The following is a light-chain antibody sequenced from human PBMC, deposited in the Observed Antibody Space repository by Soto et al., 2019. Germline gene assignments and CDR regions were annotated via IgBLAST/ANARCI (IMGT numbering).Light chain of an antibody. CDR1: TSNIGSNP. CDR3: ATGDNSLSGWL. Sequence: QSILTQTPSASGTPGQTITISCSGATSNIGSNPVGWFQQLPGTAPRLLIYSDDQRPSGVPDRISGSKSGTSASLAIRGLQSEDQADYYCATGDNSLSGWLFGGGTQLPVL. CDR2: SDD. J-gene: IGLJ3*02. V-gene: IGLV1-44*01.